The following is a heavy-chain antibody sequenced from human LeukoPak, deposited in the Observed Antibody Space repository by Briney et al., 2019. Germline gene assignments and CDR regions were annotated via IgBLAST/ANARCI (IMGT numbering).Heavy chain of an antibody. CDR3: ARGPSVVVVAATHFDY. CDR2: INAGNGNT. J-gene: IGHJ4*02. V-gene: IGHV1-3*01. Sequence: ASVKVSCKASGYTFTSYAMHWVRQAPGQRLEWMGWINAGNGNTKYSQKFQGRVTITRDTSASTAYMELSSLRSEDTAVYYCARGPSVVVVAATHFDYWGQGTLVTVSS. D-gene: IGHD2-15*01. CDR1: GYTFTSYA.